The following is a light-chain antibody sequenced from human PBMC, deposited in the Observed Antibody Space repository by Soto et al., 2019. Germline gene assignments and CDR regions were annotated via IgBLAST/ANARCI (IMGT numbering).Light chain of an antibody. V-gene: IGLV1-44*01. Sequence: QSVLAQPPSASGTPGQSVTISWSGSSSNIGSNTVNWNQQLPGTAPKLLIYSNNQRPSGVPDRFSGSKSSTSASLAISGLQSEDEADYYCAAWDDSLNGPSDVFGTGTKVTVL. CDR2: SNN. CDR3: AAWDDSLNGPSDV. CDR1: SSNIGSNT. J-gene: IGLJ1*01.